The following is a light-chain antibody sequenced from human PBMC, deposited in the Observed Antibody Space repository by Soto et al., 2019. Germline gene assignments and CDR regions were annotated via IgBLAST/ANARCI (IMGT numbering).Light chain of an antibody. CDR3: QQYNYSPPIT. Sequence: EVMMTQSPATLSVSPGERATLSCRASQSVLNNIAWYQQKPGQAPRLLMYYASTRATGVPARFSGSGSGTEFTLTISSLQSEDFALYYCQQYNYSPPITFGQGTRLEIK. V-gene: IGKV3-15*01. J-gene: IGKJ5*01. CDR2: YAS. CDR1: QSVLNN.